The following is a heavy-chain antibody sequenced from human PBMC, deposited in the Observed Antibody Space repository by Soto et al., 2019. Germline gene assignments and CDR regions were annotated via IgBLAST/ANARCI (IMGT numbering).Heavy chain of an antibody. CDR2: IYPGDSDT. CDR3: ARLYDSSGYYYVADAFDI. V-gene: IGHV5-51*01. D-gene: IGHD3-22*01. CDR1: GYSLTSYL. Sequence: GEPLKISCKGSGYSLTSYLIVWVRQMPGKGLEWMGIIYPGDSDTRYSPSFQGQVTISADKSISTAYLQWSSLKASDTAMYYCARLYDSSGYYYVADAFDIWGQGTMVTVSS. J-gene: IGHJ3*02.